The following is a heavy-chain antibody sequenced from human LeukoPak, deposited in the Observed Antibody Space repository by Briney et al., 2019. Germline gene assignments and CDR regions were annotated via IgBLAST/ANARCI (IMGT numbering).Heavy chain of an antibody. CDR2: VNPNSGGT. D-gene: IGHD4-17*01. V-gene: IGHV1-2*04. CDR3: ARDGRDYGDLIDY. CDR1: GYTFTGYY. Sequence: ASVKVSCKASGYTFTGYYMHWVRQAPGQGLEWMGWVNPNSGGTNYAQKFQGWVTMTRDTSISTAYMELSRLRSDDTAVYYCARDGRDYGDLIDYWGQGTLVTVSS. J-gene: IGHJ4*02.